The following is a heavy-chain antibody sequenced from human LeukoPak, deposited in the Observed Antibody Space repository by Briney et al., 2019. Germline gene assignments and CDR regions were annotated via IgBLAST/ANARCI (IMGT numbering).Heavy chain of an antibody. V-gene: IGHV4-30-4*08. Sequence: PSETLSLTCTVSGGSISSGDYYWSWIRQPPWKGLEWIGYIYYSGSTYYNPSLKSRVTISVDTSKNQFSLKLSSVTAADTAVYYCARDLNGYGNFDIWGQGTMVTVSS. CDR2: IYYSGST. J-gene: IGHJ3*02. CDR1: GGSISSGDYY. CDR3: ARDLNGYGNFDI. D-gene: IGHD2-8*01.